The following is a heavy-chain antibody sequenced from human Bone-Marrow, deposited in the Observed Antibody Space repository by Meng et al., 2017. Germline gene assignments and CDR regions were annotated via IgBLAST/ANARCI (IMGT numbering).Heavy chain of an antibody. V-gene: IGHV3-33*01. Sequence: GGSLRLFCAASGFTFSSYGMHWVRQAPGKGLEWVAVIWYDGSNKYYADSVKGRFTISRDNSKNTLYLQMNSLRAEDTAVYYCARDRYCGGDCGMVLDYWGQGTLVTVSS. CDR1: GFTFSSYG. CDR2: IWYDGSNK. D-gene: IGHD2-21*02. J-gene: IGHJ4*01. CDR3: ARDRYCGGDCGMVLDY.